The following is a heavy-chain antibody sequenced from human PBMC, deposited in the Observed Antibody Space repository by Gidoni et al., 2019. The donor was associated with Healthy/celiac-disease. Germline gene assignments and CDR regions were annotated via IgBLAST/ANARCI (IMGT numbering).Heavy chain of an antibody. J-gene: IGHJ4*02. CDR3: AKDKWSGTNFDY. D-gene: IGHD1-7*01. V-gene: IGHV3-23*01. Sequence: EVQLLESGGGLVQPGGSLRLSCAASGVTFSSDAMTWVRPAPGKGLEWVSAISGSGGSTYYADSVKGRFTISRDNSKNTLYLQMNSLRAEDTAVYYCAKDKWSGTNFDYWGQGTLVTVSS. CDR1: GVTFSSDA. CDR2: ISGSGGST.